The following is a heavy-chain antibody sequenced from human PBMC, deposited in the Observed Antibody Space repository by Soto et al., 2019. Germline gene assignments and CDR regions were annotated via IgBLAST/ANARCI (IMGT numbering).Heavy chain of an antibody. CDR2: IYPSDSDT. D-gene: IGHD3-3*01. CDR1: GYNFAGYW. J-gene: IGHJ4*02. Sequence: PGESLKISCKGSGYNFAGYWIAWVRQMPGKGLELMGIIYPSDSDTRYRPPFQGQVTISADKSISSAYLQWSSLRASDTAMYYCARGGVSTRTFDYWGQGTPVTV. V-gene: IGHV5-51*01. CDR3: ARGGVSTRTFDY.